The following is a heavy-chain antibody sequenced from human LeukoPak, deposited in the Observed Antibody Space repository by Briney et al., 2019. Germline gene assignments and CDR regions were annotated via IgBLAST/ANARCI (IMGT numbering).Heavy chain of an antibody. CDR3: ARGSSSSGNDAFDI. CDR2: IYHSGST. V-gene: IGHV4-4*02. Sequence: SETLSLTCAVSGGSISSSNWWSRVRQPPGKGLEWIGEIYHSGSTNYNPSLKSRVTISVDKSKNQFSLKLSSVTAADTAVYYCARGSSSSGNDAFDIWGQGTMVTVSS. D-gene: IGHD6-13*01. CDR1: GGSISSSNW. J-gene: IGHJ3*02.